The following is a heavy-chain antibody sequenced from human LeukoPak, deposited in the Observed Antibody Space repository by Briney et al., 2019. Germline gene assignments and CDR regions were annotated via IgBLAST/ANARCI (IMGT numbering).Heavy chain of an antibody. J-gene: IGHJ4*02. CDR2: IRSKDFGRTT. Sequence: GGSLRLSCTTSGFTFGDYAMTWVRQAPGKGLEWVGFIRSKDFGRTTEYAASVRARFTVSREDSEIIAFLQISILRAEKTAVYYCCRSISGPGGSYDIDYWGQGTLVTVSS. V-gene: IGHV3-49*04. CDR1: GFTFGDYA. CDR3: CRSISGPGGSYDIDY. D-gene: IGHD3-10*01.